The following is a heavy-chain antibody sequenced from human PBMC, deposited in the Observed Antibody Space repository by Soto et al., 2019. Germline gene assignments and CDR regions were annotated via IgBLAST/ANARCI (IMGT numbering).Heavy chain of an antibody. D-gene: IGHD3-22*01. V-gene: IGHV3-64D*06. Sequence: GGSLRLSCSASGFTFSSYAMHWVRQAPGKGLEYVSAISSNGGSTYCADSVKGRFTISRDNSKNTLYLQMSSLRAEDTAVYYCVKARSSYDRWFDPWGQGTLVTVSS. CDR3: VKARSSYDRWFDP. J-gene: IGHJ5*02. CDR1: GFTFSSYA. CDR2: ISSNGGST.